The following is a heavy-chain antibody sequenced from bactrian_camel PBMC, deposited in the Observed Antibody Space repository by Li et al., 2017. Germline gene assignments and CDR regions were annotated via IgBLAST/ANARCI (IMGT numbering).Heavy chain of an antibody. CDR3: VAAGSPRNSLAQNY. Sequence: HVQLVESGGSSVQAGGSLRLSCAADALTLSSYWMYWVRQAPGKGLEWVSSISYGGGTTAYADSVKGRFSTSRDNAKNTGYLQLNSLKDEDTAVYYCVAAGSPRNSLAQNYWGQGTQVTVS. CDR2: ISYGGGTT. V-gene: IGHV3S1*01. J-gene: IGHJ4*01. D-gene: IGHD1*01. CDR1: ALTLSSYW.